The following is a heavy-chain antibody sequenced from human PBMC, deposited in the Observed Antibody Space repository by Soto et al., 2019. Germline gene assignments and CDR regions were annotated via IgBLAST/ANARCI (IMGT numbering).Heavy chain of an antibody. CDR2: IYPSDSDT. CDR3: AIGGVSTRTFDY. J-gene: IGHJ4*02. Sequence: GESLKISCKGSGYNFAGYWIAWVRQMPGKGLELMGIIYPSDSDTRYRPSFQGQVTISADNSISSAYLQWSSLRASDTAMYYCAIGGVSTRTFDYWGEGTLVTVSS. D-gene: IGHD3-3*01. V-gene: IGHV5-51*01. CDR1: GYNFAGYW.